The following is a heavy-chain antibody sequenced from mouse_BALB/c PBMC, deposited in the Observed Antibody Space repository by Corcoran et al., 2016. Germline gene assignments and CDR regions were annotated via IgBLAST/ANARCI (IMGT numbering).Heavy chain of an antibody. J-gene: IGHJ2*01. CDR2: IDPANGNT. CDR3: ARGSRLRLDY. D-gene: IGHD2-2*01. CDR1: GFNIKDTY. V-gene: IGHV14-3*02. Sequence: EVQLQQSGAELVKPGASVKLSCTASGFNIKDTYMHWVKQRPEQGLEWIGRIDPANGNTKYDPKFQGKATLTADKSSSTAYMQLSSLTSENSAVYFCARGSRLRLDYWGQGTTLTVSS.